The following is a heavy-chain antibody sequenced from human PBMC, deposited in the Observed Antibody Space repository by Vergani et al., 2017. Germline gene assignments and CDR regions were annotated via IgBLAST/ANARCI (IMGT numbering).Heavy chain of an antibody. CDR3: YYDFWAGYESGDV. CDR2: ISWNSKSE. J-gene: IGHJ6*04. CDR1: GFIFDDYA. Sequence: EVQLVESGGGLVKPGGSLRLSCAASGFIFDDYAMHWVRQVPGKGLEWVSGISWNSKSEAYADSVKGRFAISRDNAKNSLYLQMNRLTIEDTAVYYCYYDFWAGYESGDVWGKGTTVTVSS. D-gene: IGHD3-3*01. V-gene: IGHV3-9*01.